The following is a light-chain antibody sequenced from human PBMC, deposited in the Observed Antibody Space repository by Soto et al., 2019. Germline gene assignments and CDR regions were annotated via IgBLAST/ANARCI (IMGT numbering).Light chain of an antibody. CDR1: QSVSSN. Sequence: ERLMTQSPATLSVSPGERATLSCRASQSVSSNLAWYQKKPGQAPRLLIYGASSRATGIPERFSGSGSGTDFTITISRMETEDFEVYYCQQYGSSPRTFGHGTKVDIK. V-gene: IGKV3-20*01. J-gene: IGKJ1*01. CDR2: GAS. CDR3: QQYGSSPRT.